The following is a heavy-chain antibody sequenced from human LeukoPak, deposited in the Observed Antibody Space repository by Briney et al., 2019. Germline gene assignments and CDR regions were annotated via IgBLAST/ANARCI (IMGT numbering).Heavy chain of an antibody. Sequence: GGSLRLSCAASGFTFNTYAMHWVRQAPGKGLEWVTIMSSNGNSRFYANSVRGRFTVSRDSSNNTLYLQMNGLSAKDTAVYYCARGTAYYYGMDAWGQGTTVIVSS. J-gene: IGHJ6*02. V-gene: IGHV3-30*01. CDR3: ARGTAYYYGMDA. D-gene: IGHD5-18*01. CDR1: GFTFNTYA. CDR2: MSSNGNSR.